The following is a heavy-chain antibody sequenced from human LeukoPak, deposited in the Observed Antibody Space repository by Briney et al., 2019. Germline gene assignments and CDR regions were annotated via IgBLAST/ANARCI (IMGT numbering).Heavy chain of an antibody. CDR3: AKELISYDSSGPPY. V-gene: IGHV3-23*01. CDR2: ISGGGGST. J-gene: IGHJ4*02. D-gene: IGHD3-22*01. CDR1: GFTFSSYA. Sequence: GSLRLSCAASGFTFSSYAMSWVRQAPGKGLEWVSVISGGGGSTFYADSVKGRFTISRDNSKNTLYLQMNGLRAEDTAVYYCAKELISYDSSGPPYWGQGTLVTVSS.